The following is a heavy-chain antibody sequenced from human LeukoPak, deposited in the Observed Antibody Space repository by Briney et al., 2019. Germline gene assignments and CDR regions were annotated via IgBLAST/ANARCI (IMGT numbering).Heavy chain of an antibody. CDR3: ARAGGATENWFDP. Sequence: PSETLSLTCTISGGSVSDYYWSWIRQSPGKGLEWIGYIYYTGSTSYNPSLKSRVTISADTSKNEFSLKLSSVTAADTAVYYCARAGGATENWFDPWGQGTLVTVSS. D-gene: IGHD1-26*01. CDR1: GGSVSDYY. J-gene: IGHJ5*02. CDR2: IYYTGST. V-gene: IGHV4-59*02.